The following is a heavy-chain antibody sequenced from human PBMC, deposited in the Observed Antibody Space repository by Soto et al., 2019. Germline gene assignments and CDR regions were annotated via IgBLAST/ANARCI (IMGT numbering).Heavy chain of an antibody. CDR2: ISGSGSVT. D-gene: IGHD6-13*01. V-gene: IGHV3-23*01. Sequence: GGSLRLPCAASGFIFRSYGLSWVRQAPGKGLEWVSDISGSGSVTNYADPVQGRFTISRDNSNNTLSLQMDSLRAEDTAVYYCAKGGVAAARGYFDHWGQGTRVTVSS. CDR3: AKGGVAAARGYFDH. CDR1: GFIFRSYG. J-gene: IGHJ4*02.